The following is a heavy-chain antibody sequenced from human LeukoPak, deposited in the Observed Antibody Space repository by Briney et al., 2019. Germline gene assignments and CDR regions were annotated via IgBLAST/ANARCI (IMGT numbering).Heavy chain of an antibody. CDR3: ARVFHLIDH. J-gene: IGHJ4*02. CDR1: GLTFNTYW. CDR2: INNDGSDV. V-gene: IGHV3-74*01. Sequence: GGSLRLSCAASGLTFNTYWMHWVRHAPGKGLVWVSRINNDGSDVNYADSVKGRFTISRDNAKNILYLQMNSLRAEDTAVYYCARVFHLIDHWGQGTLVTVTS.